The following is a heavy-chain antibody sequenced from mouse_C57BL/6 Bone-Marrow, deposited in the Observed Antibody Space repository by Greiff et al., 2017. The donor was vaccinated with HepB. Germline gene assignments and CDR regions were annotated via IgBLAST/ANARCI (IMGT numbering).Heavy chain of an antibody. CDR1: GYSITSGYY. CDR2: ISYDGSN. J-gene: IGHJ2*01. V-gene: IGHV3-6*01. D-gene: IGHD1-1*01. CDR3: ARDRAHYYGSILFDY. Sequence: EVHLVESGPGLVKPSQSLSLTCSVTGYSITSGYYWNWIRQFPGNKLEWMGYISYDGSNNYNPSLKNRISITRDTSKNQFFLTLNSVTTEDTATYYCARDRAHYYGSILFDYWGQGTTLTVSS.